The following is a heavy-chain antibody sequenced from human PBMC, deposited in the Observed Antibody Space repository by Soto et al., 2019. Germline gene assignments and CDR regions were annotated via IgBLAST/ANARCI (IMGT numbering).Heavy chain of an antibody. J-gene: IGHJ6*02. CDR1: GYTFISHG. D-gene: IGHD2-2*01. CDR3: ARVSSSIVVAPDYGMDV. CDR2: ISGKNGNT. Sequence: QVQLVQSGAEVKKPGASVKVSCKASGYTFISHGMSWVRQAPGQGLEWMGWISGKNGNTKFAQKFQGRVTLTTDTSTSTAYMEVRSLRTDDTAVYYCARVSSSIVVAPDYGMDVWGQGTTVTVSS. V-gene: IGHV1-18*04.